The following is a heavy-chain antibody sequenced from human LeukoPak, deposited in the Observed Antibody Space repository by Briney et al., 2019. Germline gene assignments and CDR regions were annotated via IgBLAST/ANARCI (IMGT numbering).Heavy chain of an antibody. D-gene: IGHD2-15*01. CDR3: ARDRGGSYSAIDY. CDR2: ISSSSITI. J-gene: IGHJ4*02. Sequence: GGSLRLSCAASGFTFSSYSLNWVRQAPGKGLEWVSFISSSSITIYYADSVKGRFTISRGNAEKSLYLQMNSLRAEDTAVYYCARDRGGSYSAIDYWGQGTLVTVSS. CDR1: GFTFSSYS. V-gene: IGHV3-48*04.